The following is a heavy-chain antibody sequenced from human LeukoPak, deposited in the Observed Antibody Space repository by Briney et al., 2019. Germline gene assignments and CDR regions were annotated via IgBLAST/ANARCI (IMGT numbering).Heavy chain of an antibody. D-gene: IGHD3-16*01. V-gene: IGHV4-59*01. CDR1: GGSISSYY. J-gene: IGHJ5*02. CDR3: ARAGEVLGVMSVSPGFDP. Sequence: SETLSLTCTVSGGSISSYYWSWIRQPPGKGLEWIGYIYYSGSTNYNPSLKSRVTISVDTSKNQFSLKLSSVTAADTAVYYCARAGEVLGVMSVSPGFDPWGQGTLVTVSS. CDR2: IYYSGST.